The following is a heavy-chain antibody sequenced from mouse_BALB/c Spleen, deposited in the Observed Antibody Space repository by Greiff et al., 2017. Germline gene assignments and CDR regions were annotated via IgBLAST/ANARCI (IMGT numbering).Heavy chain of an antibody. Sequence: EVMLVESGGGLVQPGGSRKLSCAASGFTFSSFGMHWVRQAPEKGLEWVAYISSGSSTNYYADTVKGRFTISRDNPKNTLFLQMTSLRSEDTAMYYCERAVASYWYLDVWGAGTTVTVSA. CDR1: GFTFSSFG. V-gene: IGHV5-17*02. CDR3: ERAVASYWYLDV. CDR2: ISSGSSTN. J-gene: IGHJ1*01. D-gene: IGHD6-1*01.